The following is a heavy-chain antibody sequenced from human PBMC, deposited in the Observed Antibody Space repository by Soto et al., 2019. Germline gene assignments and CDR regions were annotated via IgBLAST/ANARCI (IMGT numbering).Heavy chain of an antibody. CDR3: ARSEATALDY. CDR2: IYYSGRT. Sequence: SETLSLTCTVSGGSISSGDYYWSWIRQPPGKGLEWIGYIYYSGRTNYNPSLKSRVTISVDRSQNHFSLQLTSVTVADTAVYYCARSEATALDYWGQGTLVTVSS. V-gene: IGHV4-30-4*01. J-gene: IGHJ4*02. CDR1: GGSISSGDYY.